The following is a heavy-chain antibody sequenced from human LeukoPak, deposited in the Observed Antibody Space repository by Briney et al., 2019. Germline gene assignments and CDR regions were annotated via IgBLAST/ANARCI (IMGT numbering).Heavy chain of an antibody. D-gene: IGHD5-12*01. CDR1: GGPFSSYA. V-gene: IGHV1-69*01. CDR2: IIPIFGTA. CDR3: AREDWLRRTWN. Sequence: SVEVSFQASGGPFSSYAISWVRPAPGQGLEWMGGIIPIFGTANYAQKFQGRVTITADESTSTAYMELSSLRSEDTAVYYCAREDWLRRTWNWGQGTLVTVSS. J-gene: IGHJ4*02.